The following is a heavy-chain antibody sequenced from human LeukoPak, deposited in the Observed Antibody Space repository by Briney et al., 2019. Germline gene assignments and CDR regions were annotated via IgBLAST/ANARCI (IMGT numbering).Heavy chain of an antibody. J-gene: IGHJ4*02. Sequence: SGTLSLTCAVSGGSISSSNWWSWVRQPPGKGLEWIGEIYHSRSTNYNPSLKSRVTISVDKSKNQFSLKLSSVTAADTAVYYCARADTSGYYYYVYWGQGTLVTVSS. V-gene: IGHV4-4*02. CDR2: IYHSRST. D-gene: IGHD3-22*01. CDR3: ARADTSGYYYYVY. CDR1: GGSISSSNW.